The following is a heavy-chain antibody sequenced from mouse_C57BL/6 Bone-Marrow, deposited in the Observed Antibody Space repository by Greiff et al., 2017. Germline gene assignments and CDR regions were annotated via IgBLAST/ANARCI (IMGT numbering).Heavy chain of an antibody. CDR1: GYTFTSYW. Sequence: VQLQQSGAELVRPWSSVKLSCKASGYTFTSYWLDRVKQRPGQGLECIGNIYPSDSVTHYNQKFKDKATLTVDKSSSTAYMQLSSRTSQDSAVYYCARGRDYSLFAYWGQGTLVTVSA. J-gene: IGHJ3*01. V-gene: IGHV1-61*01. CDR3: ARGRDYSLFAY. CDR2: IYPSDSVT. D-gene: IGHD2-4*01.